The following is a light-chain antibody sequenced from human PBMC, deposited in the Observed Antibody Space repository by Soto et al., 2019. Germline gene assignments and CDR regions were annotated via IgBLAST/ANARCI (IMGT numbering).Light chain of an antibody. V-gene: IGKV1-5*03. Sequence: DIQMTQSPSTLSASVGDRVIITCRASQSIGISLAWYQQKPGEAPNLLIYKASTLESGVPSRFSGSGSGTEFTLTISSLQPDDFATYYCQQYTLYPWTFGQGTKVESK. CDR3: QQYTLYPWT. CDR1: QSIGIS. CDR2: KAS. J-gene: IGKJ1*01.